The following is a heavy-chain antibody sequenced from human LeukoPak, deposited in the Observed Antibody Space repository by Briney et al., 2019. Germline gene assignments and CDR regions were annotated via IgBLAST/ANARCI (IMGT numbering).Heavy chain of an antibody. CDR3: ARDSIQQQLVLEDRGYPYYFEH. J-gene: IGHJ4*02. CDR1: GLTYSSYE. Sequence: GGSLRLSCAASGLTYSSYEMNWVRQAPGRGLEWVSYTSTSGSAIYYADSVKGRFTISRDNAKNSLYLQMNSLRAEDTAVYYCARDSIQQQLVLEDRGYPYYFEHWGQGTLVTVSS. V-gene: IGHV3-48*03. D-gene: IGHD6-13*01. CDR2: TSTSGSAI.